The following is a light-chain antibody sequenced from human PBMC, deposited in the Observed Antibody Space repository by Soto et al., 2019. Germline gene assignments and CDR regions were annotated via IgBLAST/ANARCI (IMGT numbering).Light chain of an antibody. J-gene: IGKJ1*01. CDR2: GAP. CDR3: QQYNNWPGWT. CDR1: QSVSSN. V-gene: IGKV3-15*01. Sequence: EIVMTQSPATLSVSPGERVTLSCRASQSVSSNLAWYQQKPGQAPRLLIYGAPTRATGIPARFSGSGSGTEFTLTISSLQSEDFAVYYCQQYNNWPGWTFGQGTKVEIK.